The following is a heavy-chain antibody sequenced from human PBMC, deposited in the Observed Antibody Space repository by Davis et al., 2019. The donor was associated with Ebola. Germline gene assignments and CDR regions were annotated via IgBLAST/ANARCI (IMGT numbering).Heavy chain of an antibody. CDR1: GGTFNTNT. CDR3: ARAQFPTTSDH. Sequence: AASVKVSCKASGGTFNTNTFTWVRQAPGQGLEWMGGIIPVFAQAKYAPKFQGRVTMTRDTSTSTVYMELSSLRSEDTAVYYCARAQFPTTSDHWGQGTLVTVSS. V-gene: IGHV1-69*05. D-gene: IGHD1-1*01. CDR2: IIPVFAQA. J-gene: IGHJ4*02.